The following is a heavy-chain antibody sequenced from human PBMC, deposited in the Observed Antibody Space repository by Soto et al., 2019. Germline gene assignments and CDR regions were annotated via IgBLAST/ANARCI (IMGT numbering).Heavy chain of an antibody. CDR2: INPRSGDT. J-gene: IGHJ5*02. V-gene: IGHV1-2*06. CDR3: GRDGVGATPLGWFDP. CDR1: GYTFIGYY. D-gene: IGHD1-26*01. Sequence: GASVKVSCKASGYTFIGYYIHWVRQAPGQGLEWMGRINPRSGDTTYAQKFQGRLTMTRDTSISTAYMELSSLRSDDTAVYYCGRDGVGATPLGWFDPWARDPWSPSPQ.